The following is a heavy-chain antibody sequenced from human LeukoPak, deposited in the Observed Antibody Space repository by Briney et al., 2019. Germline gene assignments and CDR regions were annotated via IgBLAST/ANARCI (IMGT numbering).Heavy chain of an antibody. CDR1: GYSISSGYY. J-gene: IGHJ5*02. CDR3: ARRMVRGESNWFDP. Sequence: SETLSLTCTVSGYSISSGYYWGWIRQPPGKGLEWIGSIYHSGSTYYNPSLKSRVTISVDTSKNQFSLKLSSVTAADTAVYYCARRMVRGESNWFDPWGQGTLVTVSS. V-gene: IGHV4-38-2*02. CDR2: IYHSGST. D-gene: IGHD3-10*01.